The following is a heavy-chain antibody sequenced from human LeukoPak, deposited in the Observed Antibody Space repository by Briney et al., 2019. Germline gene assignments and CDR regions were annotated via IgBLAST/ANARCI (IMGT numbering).Heavy chain of an antibody. CDR1: GVTVSSNY. J-gene: IGHJ3*02. CDR2: IYSGGST. D-gene: IGHD1-14*01. V-gene: IGHV3-66*01. CDR3: ARARPVPPVSAAFDI. Sequence: GVSLRLSCAASGVTVSSNYMSWVRQAPGKGLEWVSVIYSGGSTYYADSVKGRFTISRDNSKNTLYLQMNSLRAEDTAVYYCARARPVPPVSAAFDIWGQGTMVTVSS.